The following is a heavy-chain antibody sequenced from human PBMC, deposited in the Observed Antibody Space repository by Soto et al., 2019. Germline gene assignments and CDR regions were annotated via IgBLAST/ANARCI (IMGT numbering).Heavy chain of an antibody. J-gene: IGHJ6*02. CDR1: GFTFSSYA. D-gene: IGHD3-3*01. CDR3: ARDPSPIADFWSGYLPHYYYYYGMDV. V-gene: IGHV3-30-3*01. Sequence: GGSLRLSCAASGFTFSSYAMHWVRQAPGKGLEWVAVISYDGSNKYYADSVKGRFTISRDNSKNTLYLQMNSLRAEDMAVYYCARDPSPIADFWSGYLPHYYYYYGMDVWGQGTTVTVSS. CDR2: ISYDGSNK.